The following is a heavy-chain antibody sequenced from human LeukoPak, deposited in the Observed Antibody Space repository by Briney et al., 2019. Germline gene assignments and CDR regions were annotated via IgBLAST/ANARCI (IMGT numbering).Heavy chain of an antibody. CDR1: GGTFSSFT. J-gene: IGHJ3*02. CDR2: FIPIFGSA. CDR3: ARWLQLQGDTFDI. Sequence: SVKVSCKASGGTFSSFTISWVRQAPGQGLEWMGGFIPIFGSAKYAQKFQGRVTITADESTSTAYMELSSLRSDDTAVCYCARWLQLQGDTFDIWGRGTMVTVSS. V-gene: IGHV1-69*13. D-gene: IGHD5-24*01.